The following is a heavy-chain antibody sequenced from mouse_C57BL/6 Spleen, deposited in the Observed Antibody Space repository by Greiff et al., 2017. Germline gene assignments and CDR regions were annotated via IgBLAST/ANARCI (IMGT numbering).Heavy chain of an antibody. J-gene: IGHJ2*01. V-gene: IGHV1-50*01. D-gene: IGHD1-1*01. CDR1: GYTFTSYW. Sequence: QVQLQQPGAELVKPGASVKLSCKASGYTFTSYWMQWVKQRPGQSLEWIGEIDPSDSYTNYNQKFKGKATLTVDTSSSTASMQLSSLTSEDSAVYYCARDRSLDYWGQGTTLTVSS. CDR3: ARDRSLDY. CDR2: IDPSDSYT.